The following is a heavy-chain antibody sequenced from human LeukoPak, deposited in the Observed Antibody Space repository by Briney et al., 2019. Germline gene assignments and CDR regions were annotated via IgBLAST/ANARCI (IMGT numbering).Heavy chain of an antibody. Sequence: SETLSLTCTVSGGSISSGGYYWRWIRQPPGKGLEWIGYIYHSGSTYYNPSLKSRVTISVDRSKNQFSLKLSSVTAADTAVYYCARGNDYYYYMDVWGKGTTVTVSS. V-gene: IGHV4-30-2*01. J-gene: IGHJ6*03. D-gene: IGHD1-1*01. CDR2: IYHSGST. CDR1: GGSISSGGYY. CDR3: ARGNDYYYYMDV.